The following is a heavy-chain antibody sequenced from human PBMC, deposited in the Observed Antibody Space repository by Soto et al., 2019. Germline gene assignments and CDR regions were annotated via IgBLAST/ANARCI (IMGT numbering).Heavy chain of an antibody. CDR3: ARSVEGHFDY. CDR2: ITSDTKTI. CDR1: GFKFSIYS. D-gene: IGHD6-19*01. Sequence: EVQLVESGGALVQPGGSLRLSCAASGFKFSIYSMNWVRQAPGKGLEWSAYITSDTKTIKYADYVKGRFTISRDNAKNSVFLQMNSLSDEDTAVYYCARSVEGHFDYWGQGTVVTGSP. J-gene: IGHJ4*02. V-gene: IGHV3-48*02.